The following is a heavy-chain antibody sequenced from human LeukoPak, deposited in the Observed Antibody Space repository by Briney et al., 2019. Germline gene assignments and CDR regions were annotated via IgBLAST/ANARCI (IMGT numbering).Heavy chain of an antibody. CDR3: ARDHKYCSSTSCYDVWANWFDP. CDR1: GFTFSNWW. CDR2: IKQDGSET. Sequence: GGSLRLSCVASGFTFSNWWMSWVRQAPGKGLEWVANIKQDGSETYYVDFVKGRFTISRDNAKNSLYLQMNSLRAEDTAVYYCARDHKYCSSTSCYDVWANWFDPWGQGTLVTVSS. V-gene: IGHV3-7*03. J-gene: IGHJ5*02. D-gene: IGHD2-2*01.